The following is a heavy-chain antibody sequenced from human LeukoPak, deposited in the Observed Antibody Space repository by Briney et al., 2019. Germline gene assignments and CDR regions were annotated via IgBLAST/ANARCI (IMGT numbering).Heavy chain of an antibody. D-gene: IGHD5-18*01. J-gene: IGHJ4*02. V-gene: IGHV1-69*05. Sequence: ASVKVSCKASGGTFSSYAISWVRPAPGQGLEWMGGIIPIFGTANYAQKFQGRVTITTDESTSTAYMELSSLRSEDTAVYYCARGASDTAMDYFDYWGQGTLVTVSS. CDR2: IIPIFGTA. CDR1: GGTFSSYA. CDR3: ARGASDTAMDYFDY.